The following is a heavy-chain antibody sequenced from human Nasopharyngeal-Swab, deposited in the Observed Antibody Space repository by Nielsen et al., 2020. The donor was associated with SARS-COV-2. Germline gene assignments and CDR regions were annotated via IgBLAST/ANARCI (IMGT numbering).Heavy chain of an antibody. CDR3: ARLKRVVAATPSLYYFDY. CDR1: GGSISSSSYS. J-gene: IGHJ4*02. D-gene: IGHD2-15*01. V-gene: IGHV4-39*01. CDR2: IYYSGST. Sequence: SETLSLTCTVSGGSISSSSYSWGWIRQPPGKGLEWIGSIYYSGSTYYNPSLKSRVTISVDTSKNQFSLKLSSVTAADTAVYYCARLKRVVAATPSLYYFDYWGQGTLVTVSS.